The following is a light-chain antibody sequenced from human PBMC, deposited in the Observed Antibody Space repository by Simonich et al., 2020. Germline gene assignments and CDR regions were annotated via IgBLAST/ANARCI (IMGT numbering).Light chain of an antibody. Sequence: QSALTQPASVSGSPGQSITISCPGTSSDVGGYNYVSWYQQHPGKAPKLMIYDVSNRPSGVSKRFSGSKSGNTASLTISGLQAEDEADYYCSSYTSSSTLVVFGGGTKLTVL. CDR2: DVS. J-gene: IGLJ2*01. CDR3: SSYTSSSTLVV. V-gene: IGLV2-14*03. CDR1: SSDVGGYNY.